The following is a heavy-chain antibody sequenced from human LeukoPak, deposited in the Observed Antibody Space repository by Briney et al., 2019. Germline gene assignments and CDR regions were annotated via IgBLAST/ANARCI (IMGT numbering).Heavy chain of an antibody. CDR2: ISWNSGSI. V-gene: IGHV3-9*01. J-gene: IGHJ4*02. CDR3: ARLMVVGATRGGLDY. D-gene: IGHD1-26*01. CDR1: GFTFDDYA. Sequence: SGGSLRLSCAASGFTFDDYAMHWVRQAPGKGLEWVSGISWNSGSIGYADSVKGRFTISRDNAKNSLYLQMNSLRAEDTAVYYCARLMVVGATRGGLDYWGQGTLVTVSS.